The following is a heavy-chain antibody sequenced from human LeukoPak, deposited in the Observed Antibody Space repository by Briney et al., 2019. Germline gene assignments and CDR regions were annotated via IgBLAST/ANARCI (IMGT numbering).Heavy chain of an antibody. J-gene: IGHJ4*02. D-gene: IGHD7-27*01. CDR3: AKDFTGARDY. CDR2: INEDGSIS. V-gene: IGHV3-74*01. Sequence: GGSLRLSCAASGFTFSSYWFHWVRQVPGKGLVWVSRINEDGSISNYADSVKGRFTISRDNAKNTLYLQMNSLRVEDTAVYYCAKDFTGARDYWGQGTLVTVSS. CDR1: GFTFSSYW.